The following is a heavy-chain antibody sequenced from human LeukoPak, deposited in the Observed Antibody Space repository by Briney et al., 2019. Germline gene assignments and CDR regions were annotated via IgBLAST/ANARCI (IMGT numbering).Heavy chain of an antibody. Sequence: GGSLRLSCAASGFTFSSYGMHWVRQAPGKGLEWVAVIWYDGSNKYYADSVKGRFTISRDNSKNTLYLQMNSLRAEDTAVYYCARDPSSGWYGVGPDYWGQGTLVTVSS. J-gene: IGHJ4*02. CDR2: IWYDGSNK. D-gene: IGHD6-19*01. CDR1: GFTFSSYG. CDR3: ARDPSSGWYGVGPDY. V-gene: IGHV3-33*01.